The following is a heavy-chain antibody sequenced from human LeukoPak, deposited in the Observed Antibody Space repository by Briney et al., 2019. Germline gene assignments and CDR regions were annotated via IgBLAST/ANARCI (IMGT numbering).Heavy chain of an antibody. V-gene: IGHV3-7*01. D-gene: IGHD2-21*02. CDR2: IKQDGSEK. CDR3: AGDGRGYCGGDCFLSWFDP. Sequence: GGSLRLSCAASGFTFSSYWMSWVRQAPGKGLEWVANIKQDGSEKYYVDSVKGRFTISRDNAKNSLYLQMSSLRAEDTAVYYCAGDGRGYCGGDCFLSWFDPWGQGTLVTVSS. CDR1: GFTFSSYW. J-gene: IGHJ5*02.